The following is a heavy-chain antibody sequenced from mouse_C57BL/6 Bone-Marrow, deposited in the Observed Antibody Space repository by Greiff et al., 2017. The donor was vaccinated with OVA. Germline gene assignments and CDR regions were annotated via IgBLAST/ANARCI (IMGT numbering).Heavy chain of an antibody. CDR1: GYTFTDYY. J-gene: IGHJ3*01. CDR3: ARSTGTWEFAY. D-gene: IGHD4-1*02. Sequence: QVQLQQSGAELVRPGASVKLSCKASGYTFTDYYINWVKQRPGQGLEWIARIYPGSGNTYYNEKFKGKATLTAEKSSSTAYMQLSSLTSEDSAVYFCARSTGTWEFAYWGQGTLVTVSA. CDR2: IYPGSGNT. V-gene: IGHV1-76*01.